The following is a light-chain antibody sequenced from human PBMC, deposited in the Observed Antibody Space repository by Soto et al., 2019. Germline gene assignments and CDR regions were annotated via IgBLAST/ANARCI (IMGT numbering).Light chain of an antibody. CDR2: GAS. CDR1: QSVSSN. Sequence: EIVMTQSPATLSVSPGERATLSCRASQSVSSNLAWYQQKPGQAPRLLIYGASTRATGIPARFSGSGSGTEFTLTISSLQSEDFAVNSCQQYNNWPITFGQGTRLE. CDR3: QQYNNWPIT. V-gene: IGKV3D-15*01. J-gene: IGKJ5*01.